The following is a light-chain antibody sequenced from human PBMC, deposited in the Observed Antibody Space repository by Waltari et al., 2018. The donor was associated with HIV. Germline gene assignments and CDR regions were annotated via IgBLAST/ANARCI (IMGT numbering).Light chain of an antibody. CDR2: LAS. Sequence: DIEPIQAPGSLSVSPGKSASITCSSSQSPLNKNCYQYLDWYLHKPGQSPPLLFYLASIRAPGVPDRFSGSGSGTDFTLTISRVETDDVGLYYCMETLQTPAFGQGTRLEI. V-gene: IGKV2-28*01. J-gene: IGKJ1*01. CDR1: QSPLNKNCYQY. CDR3: METLQTPA.